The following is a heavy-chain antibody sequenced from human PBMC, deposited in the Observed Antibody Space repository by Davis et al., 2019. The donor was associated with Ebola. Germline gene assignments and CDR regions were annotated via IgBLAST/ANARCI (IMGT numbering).Heavy chain of an antibody. CDR3: ARGNRYCSGDTCANWLDP. V-gene: IGHV3-74*03. CDR2: INRDGSTT. Sequence: GESLKISCAASGFTFSSYWMHWVRQAPGKGLVWVSCINRDGSTTTYADSVKGRFTISRDNAKNTLYVQMNSLRAEDTAVYYCARGNRYCSGDTCANWLDPWGQGTLVTVSS. D-gene: IGHD2-15*01. J-gene: IGHJ5*02. CDR1: GFTFSSYW.